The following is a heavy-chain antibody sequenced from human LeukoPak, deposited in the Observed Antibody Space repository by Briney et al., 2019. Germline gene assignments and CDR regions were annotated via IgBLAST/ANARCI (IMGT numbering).Heavy chain of an antibody. V-gene: IGHV4-31*03. CDR3: AREERLRGTDWFPS. J-gene: IGHJ5*01. Sequence: SQTLSLTCTVSGGSVSSGDSYWNWIPQPPGKGLEWIGYIHYSGNFDYNPSLKSRVTISVDTSNNQFSMRLASVTAADTAVYYCAREERLRGTDWFPSWGQGTLVTVSS. D-gene: IGHD4-17*01. CDR2: IHYSGNF. CDR1: GGSVSSGDSY.